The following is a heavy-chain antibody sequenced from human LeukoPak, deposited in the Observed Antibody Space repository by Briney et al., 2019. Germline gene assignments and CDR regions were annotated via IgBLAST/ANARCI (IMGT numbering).Heavy chain of an antibody. V-gene: IGHV3-74*01. CDR1: GFTLSNYW. CDR2: IISDGSS. CDR3: VRGVYASGSSP. J-gene: IGHJ5*02. Sequence: GGSLRLSCEASGFTLSNYWMYWVRQAPGKGLVWVSRIISDGSSNYADSVKGRFTISRDNAKNTLYLQMNSLRAEDTAVHYCVRGVYASGSSPWGQGTLVTVSS. D-gene: IGHD3-10*01.